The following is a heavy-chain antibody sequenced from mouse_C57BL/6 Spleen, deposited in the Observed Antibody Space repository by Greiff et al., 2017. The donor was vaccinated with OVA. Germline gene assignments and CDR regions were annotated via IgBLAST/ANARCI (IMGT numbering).Heavy chain of an antibody. Sequence: DVKLVESGGGLVKPGGSLKLSCAASGFTFSSYAMSWVRQTPEKRLEWVATISDGGSYTYYPDNVKGRFTISRDNAKNNLYLQMSHLKSEDTAMYYCARADGYYAWFAYWGQGTLVTVSA. V-gene: IGHV5-4*03. D-gene: IGHD2-3*01. CDR2: ISDGGSYT. CDR1: GFTFSSYA. CDR3: ARADGYYAWFAY. J-gene: IGHJ3*01.